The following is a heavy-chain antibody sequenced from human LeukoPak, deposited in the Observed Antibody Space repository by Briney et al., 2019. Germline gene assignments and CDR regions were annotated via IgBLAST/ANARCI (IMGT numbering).Heavy chain of an antibody. CDR2: IGSSGRTM. D-gene: IGHD6-25*01. Sequence: GGSLRLSCAASGFTVNNYDMNWVRQAPGKGLEWVSHIGSSGRTMWSADSVKGRVTISRDNARNSVFLQMNSPRAEDTALYYCARQRLPSGSDCWGQGTLVSVSS. CDR3: ARQRLPSGSDC. V-gene: IGHV3-48*03. J-gene: IGHJ4*02. CDR1: GFTVNNYD.